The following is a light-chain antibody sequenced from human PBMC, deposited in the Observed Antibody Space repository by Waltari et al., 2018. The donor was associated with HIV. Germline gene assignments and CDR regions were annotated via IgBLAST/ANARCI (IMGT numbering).Light chain of an antibody. CDR3: NSRDSSANHLV. J-gene: IGLJ3*02. CDR1: SLQTYY. Sequence: SSELTQDPAVSVALGQTVRITCQGDSLQTYYTSWYQQKPGQAPILFIYGPNNRPSGIPDRFSGSSSGNTASLTITGAQAEDEADYYCNSRDSSANHLVFGGGTKLTVL. V-gene: IGLV3-19*01. CDR2: GPN.